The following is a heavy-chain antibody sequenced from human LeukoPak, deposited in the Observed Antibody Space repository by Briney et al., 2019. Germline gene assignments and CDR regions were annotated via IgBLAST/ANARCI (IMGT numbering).Heavy chain of an antibody. D-gene: IGHD2-2*01. CDR3: ARLTSSTSCYDY. J-gene: IGHJ4*02. V-gene: IGHV4-4*07. Sequence: SETLSLTCTVSGGSISSYHWSWIRQPAGKGLEWIGRIYTSGSTNYNPSLKSRVTMSVDTSKNQFSLKLSSVTAADTAVYYCARLTSSTSCYDYWGQGTLVTVSS. CDR2: IYTSGST. CDR1: GGSISSYH.